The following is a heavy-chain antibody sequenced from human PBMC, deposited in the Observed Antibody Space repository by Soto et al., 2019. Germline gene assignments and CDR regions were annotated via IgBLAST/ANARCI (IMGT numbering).Heavy chain of an antibody. CDR2: ISGSGSDI. V-gene: IGHV3-21*06. CDR3: ARVKDGYDFFNSGLAV. CDR1: GFTFSNYN. Sequence: PGGSLRLSCAASGFTFSNYNMVWVRQAPGKGLEWVSSISGSGSDIYYADSLKGRVSISRDNAKNTAYLQMDSLRADDTAVYFCARVKDGYDFFNSGLAVCGQVPTATDSS. D-gene: IGHD5-12*01. J-gene: IGHJ6*02.